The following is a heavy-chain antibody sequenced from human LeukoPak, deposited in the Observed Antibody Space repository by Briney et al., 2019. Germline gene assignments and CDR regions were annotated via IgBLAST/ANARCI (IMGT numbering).Heavy chain of an antibody. V-gene: IGHV7-4-1*01. CDR1: GYTFTRNT. CDR2: VNTNTGNP. J-gene: IGHJ4*02. CDR3: VTNFDSSGYFGY. D-gene: IGHD3-22*01. Sequence: ASVKVSCKASGYTFTRNTINWVRQAPGQGLEWMGWVNTNTGNPTYAQGFTGRFVFSSDTSVSTAYLQIGSLKAEDTAVYYCVTNFDSSGYFGYWGQGTLVTVSS.